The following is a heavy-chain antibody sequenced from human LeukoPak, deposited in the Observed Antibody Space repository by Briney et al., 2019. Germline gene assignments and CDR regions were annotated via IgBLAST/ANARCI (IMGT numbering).Heavy chain of an antibody. V-gene: IGHV3-11*01. CDR1: GFTFSDYY. Sequence: GGSLRLSCAASGFTFSDYYMAWIRQAPGKGLEWISYISTSGSAVYYADSVKGRFTMSRDNAKNSLYLQMNSLRAEDTAVYYRARRAPFYYNSWTPTHDYGMDVWGQGTTVTVSS. CDR3: ARRAPFYYNSWTPTHDYGMDV. D-gene: IGHD3-10*01. J-gene: IGHJ6*02. CDR2: ISTSGSAV.